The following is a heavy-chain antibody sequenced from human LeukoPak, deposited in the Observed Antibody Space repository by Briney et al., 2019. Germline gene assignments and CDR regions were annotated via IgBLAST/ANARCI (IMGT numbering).Heavy chain of an antibody. CDR2: IIPILGIA. Sequence: SVKVSCKASGGTFSSYAISWVRQAPGQGLEWMGRIIPILGIANYAQKFQGRVTITADKSTSTAYMELSSLRSEDTAVYYCARDRMTTVTIYGMDVWGQGTTVTVSS. CDR1: GGTFSSYA. J-gene: IGHJ6*02. V-gene: IGHV1-69*04. D-gene: IGHD4-17*01. CDR3: ARDRMTTVTIYGMDV.